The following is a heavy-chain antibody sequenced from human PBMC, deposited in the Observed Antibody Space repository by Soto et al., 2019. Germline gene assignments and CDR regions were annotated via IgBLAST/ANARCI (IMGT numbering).Heavy chain of an antibody. CDR2: ISSNGGST. Sequence: PGGSLRLSCSASGFPFSSDAMDGVRPAPGKGLDYVSAISSNGGSTYYADSVKGRFTISRDNSKNTLYLQMSSLRAEDTAVYYCVEEGSRFLETLKGGNWFDPWGQGTLVTVSS. CDR1: GFPFSSDA. V-gene: IGHV3-64D*08. J-gene: IGHJ5*02. CDR3: VEEGSRFLETLKGGNWFDP. D-gene: IGHD3-3*01.